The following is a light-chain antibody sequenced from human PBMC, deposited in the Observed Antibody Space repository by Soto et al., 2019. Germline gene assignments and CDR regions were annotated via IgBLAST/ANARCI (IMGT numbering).Light chain of an antibody. CDR3: QQYENLPPT. Sequence: DIQITQSPSSLSASVGDRVTITCPASHDISNYLNWYQQKPGKAPKLLIYDASNLRAGVPSRFSGSGSGTDFTFTISSLQPEDFATYYCQQYENLPPTFGQGTKVDIK. CDR2: DAS. J-gene: IGKJ1*01. CDR1: HDISNY. V-gene: IGKV1-33*01.